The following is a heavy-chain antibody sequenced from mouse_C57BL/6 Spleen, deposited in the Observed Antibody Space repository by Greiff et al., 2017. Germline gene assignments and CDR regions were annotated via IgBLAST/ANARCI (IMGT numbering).Heavy chain of an antibody. D-gene: IGHD2-4*01. Sequence: VQLQQSGAELVKPGASVKLSCTASGFNIKDSYMHWVKQRTEQGLEWIGRIDPEDGETKYAPNFQGKATITADTSSNTAYLQLSSLTSEDTAVYYCARDDYDEGDFDYWGQGTTLTVSS. CDR2: IDPEDGET. J-gene: IGHJ2*01. CDR1: GFNIKDSY. V-gene: IGHV14-2*01. CDR3: ARDDYDEGDFDY.